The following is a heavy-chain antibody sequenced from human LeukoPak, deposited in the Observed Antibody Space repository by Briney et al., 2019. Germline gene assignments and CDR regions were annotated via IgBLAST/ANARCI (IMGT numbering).Heavy chain of an antibody. CDR1: GLTFSSYS. V-gene: IGHV3-21*01. Sequence: KPGGSLRLSCAASGLTFSSYSMNWVRQAPGKGLEWVSSISSSSSYIYYADSVKGRFTISRDNAKNSLYLQMNSLRAEDTAVDYCAKLLPGIVGASRAEDYWGQGTLVTVSS. CDR2: ISSSSSYI. J-gene: IGHJ4*02. CDR3: AKLLPGIVGASRAEDY. D-gene: IGHD1-26*01.